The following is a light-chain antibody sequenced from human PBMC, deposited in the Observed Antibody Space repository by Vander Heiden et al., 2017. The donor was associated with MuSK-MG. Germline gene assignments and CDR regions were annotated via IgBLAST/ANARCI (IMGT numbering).Light chain of an antibody. CDR2: DAS. Sequence: EIVLTQSPATLSLSPGERATLSCRASQSVSSYLAWYQQKPGQAPRLLIYDASNRATGIPARFSGSGSGTDFTLTISSLEPEDFAVYYCQQRSNGPPGGTFGQGTKVEIK. CDR3: QQRSNGPPGGT. J-gene: IGKJ1*01. CDR1: QSVSSY. V-gene: IGKV3-11*01.